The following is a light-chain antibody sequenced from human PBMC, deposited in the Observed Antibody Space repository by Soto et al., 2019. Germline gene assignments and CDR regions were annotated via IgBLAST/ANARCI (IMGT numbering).Light chain of an antibody. CDR2: DAS. Sequence: EVGLTQSKGTLSLSPGERATLSCRASQTVRNNYLAWYQQKPGQAPRLLIYDASSRATGIPDRFSGSGSGTDFTLTISRLEPEDFAVYYCQQYGSSPLTFGQGTKVAIK. CDR1: QTVRNNY. J-gene: IGKJ1*01. V-gene: IGKV3-20*01. CDR3: QQYGSSPLT.